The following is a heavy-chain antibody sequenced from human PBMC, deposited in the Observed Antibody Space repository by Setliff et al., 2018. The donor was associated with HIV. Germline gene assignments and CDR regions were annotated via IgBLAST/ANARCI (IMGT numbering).Heavy chain of an antibody. D-gene: IGHD1-7*01. V-gene: IGHV3-21*01. CDR3: TRDYAFDWNSVMDV. J-gene: IGHJ6*03. CDR1: GFTFSRYS. CDR2: ISTSSTSM. Sequence: PGGSLRLSCAASGFTFSRYSMNWVRQAPGKGLEWVSSISTSSTSMYYADSVKGRFTISRDNAKNSLYVQMNSLRAEDTAVYYCTRDYAFDWNSVMDVWGKGTTVTVSS.